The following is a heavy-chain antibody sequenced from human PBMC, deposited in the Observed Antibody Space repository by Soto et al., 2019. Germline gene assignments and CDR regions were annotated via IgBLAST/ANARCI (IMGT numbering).Heavy chain of an antibody. J-gene: IGHJ3*02. V-gene: IGHV3-23*01. CDR2: ISVSGGST. CDR3: ATFTNHDAFDI. CDR1: WFTFCSYA. D-gene: IGHD3-3*01. Sequence: GGSLRLSCAASWFTFCSYAMSWVRQAPGKGLEWVLAISVSGGSTYYADSVKGRFTISRDNSKNTLYLQMNSLRAEDTAVYYCATFTNHDAFDIWGQGTMVTVSS.